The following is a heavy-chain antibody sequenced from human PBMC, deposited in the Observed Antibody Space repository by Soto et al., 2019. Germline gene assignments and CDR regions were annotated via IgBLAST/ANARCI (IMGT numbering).Heavy chain of an antibody. Sequence: RASVKVSCKASGYTFTSYAMHWVRQAPGQRLEWMGWINAGNGNTKYSQKFQGRVTITRDTSASTAYMELSSLRSEDTAVYYCARDSFDYYSNPRLDFDYWGQGTRVTVSS. CDR3: ARDSFDYYSNPRLDFDY. V-gene: IGHV1-3*01. CDR2: INAGNGNT. CDR1: GYTFTSYA. J-gene: IGHJ4*02. D-gene: IGHD4-4*01.